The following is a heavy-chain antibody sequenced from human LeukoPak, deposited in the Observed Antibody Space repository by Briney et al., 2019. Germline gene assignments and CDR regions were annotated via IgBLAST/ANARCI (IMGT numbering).Heavy chain of an antibody. V-gene: IGHV3-30*18. Sequence: PGGSLRLSCAASGFPFSKYGMHWVRQAPGKGLEWVAVISYDGSNQYCTDSVKGRFIVSRDNSENTLYLRMNSLRAEDTAVYYCANLYGGLYDYWGQGTLVTVSS. CDR1: GFPFSKYG. D-gene: IGHD4-23*01. CDR3: ANLYGGLYDY. CDR2: ISYDGSNQ. J-gene: IGHJ4*02.